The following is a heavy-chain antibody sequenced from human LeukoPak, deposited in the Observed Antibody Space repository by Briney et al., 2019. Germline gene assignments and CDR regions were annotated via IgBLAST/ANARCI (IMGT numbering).Heavy chain of an antibody. CDR2: ISYDGSNK. V-gene: IGHV3-30-3*01. J-gene: IGHJ4*02. CDR3: ARDNPDSGSQYYFDY. D-gene: IGHD1-26*01. CDR1: GFTFSSYA. Sequence: PGGSLRLSCAASGFTFSSYAMHWVRQAPGKGLEWVAVISYDGSNKYYADSVKGRFTISRDNSKNTLYLQMNSLRAEDTAVYYCARDNPDSGSQYYFDYWGQGTLVTVSS.